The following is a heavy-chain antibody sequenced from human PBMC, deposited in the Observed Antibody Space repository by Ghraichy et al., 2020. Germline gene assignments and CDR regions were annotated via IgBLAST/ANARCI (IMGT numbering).Heavy chain of an antibody. CDR3: AKVPYCSGGSCYPEYFQH. CDR2: ISGSGGST. J-gene: IGHJ1*01. Sequence: GSLRLSCAASGFTFSSYAMSWVRQAPGKGLEWVSAISGSGGSTYYADSVKGRFTISRDNSKNTLYLQMNSLRAEDTAVYYCAKVPYCSGGSCYPEYFQHWGQGTLVTVSS. V-gene: IGHV3-23*01. CDR1: GFTFSSYA. D-gene: IGHD2-15*01.